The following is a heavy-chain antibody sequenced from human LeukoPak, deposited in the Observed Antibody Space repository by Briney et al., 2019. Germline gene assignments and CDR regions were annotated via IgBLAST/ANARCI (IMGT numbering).Heavy chain of an antibody. V-gene: IGHV1-3*01. CDR2: INAGNGNT. Sequence: VASVKVSCKASGYTFTSYAMHWVRQAPGQRLEWMGWINAGNGNTKYSQKFQGRVTITRDTSASTAYMELSSLRSEDTAVYYCARLRTGENWFDPWGQGTLVTVSS. CDR3: ARLRTGENWFDP. J-gene: IGHJ5*02. CDR1: GYTFTSYA. D-gene: IGHD7-27*01.